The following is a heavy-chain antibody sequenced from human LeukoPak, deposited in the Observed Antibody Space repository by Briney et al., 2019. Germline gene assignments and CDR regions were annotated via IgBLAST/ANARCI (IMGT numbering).Heavy chain of an antibody. CDR1: GYTFTDYF. Sequence: ASVKVSCKASGYTFTDYFIHWVRQAPGQGLEWMGWINPKTGGTHYAQTFQGRVTMTRDTSIRTAYMELRRLRSDDTAVYYCARDDLVPYFDWSQNGFDYWGQGTLVTVSS. V-gene: IGHV1-2*02. CDR2: INPKTGGT. CDR3: ARDDLVPYFDWSQNGFDY. D-gene: IGHD3-9*01. J-gene: IGHJ4*02.